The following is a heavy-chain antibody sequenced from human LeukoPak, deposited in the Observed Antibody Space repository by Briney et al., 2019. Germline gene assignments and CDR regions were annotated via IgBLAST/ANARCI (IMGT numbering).Heavy chain of an antibody. J-gene: IGHJ2*01. D-gene: IGHD7-27*01. CDR3: AKRSVLGTDWYFDL. CDR2: ISYDGSDK. V-gene: IGHV3-30*18. CDR1: GFTFSSYC. Sequence: GSLRLSCAAAGFTFSSYCMNWVRQAPGKGLVWSAVISYDGSDKYYADSVKGRFTISRDNSKNTLYLQMNSLRAEDTAVYYCAKRSVLGTDWYFDLWGRGTLVTVSS.